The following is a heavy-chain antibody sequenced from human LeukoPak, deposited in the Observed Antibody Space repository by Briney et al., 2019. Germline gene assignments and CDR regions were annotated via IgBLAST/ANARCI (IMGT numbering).Heavy chain of an antibody. J-gene: IGHJ6*03. Sequence: GGSLRLSCAASGFTFSSYSMHWVRQAPGKGLEWVAFIRYDGSNKYYADSVKGRFTISRDNSKNTLYLQMNSLRAEDTAVYYCAKDLEPAAMHYYYYMDVWGKGTTVTVSS. V-gene: IGHV3-30*02. D-gene: IGHD2-2*01. CDR1: GFTFSSYS. CDR3: AKDLEPAAMHYYYYMDV. CDR2: IRYDGSNK.